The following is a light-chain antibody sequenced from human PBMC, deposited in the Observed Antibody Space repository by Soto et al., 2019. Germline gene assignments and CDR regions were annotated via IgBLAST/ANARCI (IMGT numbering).Light chain of an antibody. CDR3: LLYYGGAQRSS. J-gene: IGLJ3*02. V-gene: IGLV7-43*01. CDR1: TGAATSNYY. CDR2: STN. Sequence: QAVVTQEPSLTVSPGETVTLTCASSTGAATSNYYPNWFQQKPGQAPRPLIYSTNHKYSWTPAQFSGSPLGGKAALTLSGVQPEDEADYYCLLYYGGAQRSSFGGGTKLTVL.